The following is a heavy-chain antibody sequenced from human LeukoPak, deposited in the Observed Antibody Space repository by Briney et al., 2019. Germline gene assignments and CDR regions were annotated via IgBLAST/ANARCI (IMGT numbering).Heavy chain of an antibody. CDR2: LSGSGEST. V-gene: IGHV3-23*01. CDR1: GFTFSSYA. D-gene: IGHD3-10*01. CDR3: ARDLSYGSFES. Sequence: PGGSLRLSCAASGFTFSSYAMTWVRQAPGKGLEWVSSLSGSGESTYYADFVKGRFTISRDNSKNTLYLQMHSLSAEDTAIYYRARDLSYGSFESWGQGTLVTVSS. J-gene: IGHJ4*02.